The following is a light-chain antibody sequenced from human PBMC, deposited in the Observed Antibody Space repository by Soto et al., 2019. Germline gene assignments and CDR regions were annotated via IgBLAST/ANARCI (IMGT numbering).Light chain of an antibody. CDR3: SSYTSSSTYV. CDR2: EVS. J-gene: IGLJ1*01. CDR1: SSDVGGYNY. Sequence: QSVLTQPASVSGSPEQSITISCTGTSSDVGGYNYVSWYQQHPGKAPKLMIYEVSNRPSGVSNRFSGSKSGNTASLTISGLQAEDEADYYCSSYTSSSTYVFGTGTKLTVL. V-gene: IGLV2-14*01.